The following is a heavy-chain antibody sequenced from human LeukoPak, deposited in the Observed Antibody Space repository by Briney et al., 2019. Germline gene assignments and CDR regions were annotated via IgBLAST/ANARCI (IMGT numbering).Heavy chain of an antibody. V-gene: IGHV3-30*18. CDR3: AKDKYSPVRSMSEAAYYFDS. D-gene: IGHD6-13*01. CDR2: ISYDGSNQ. Sequence: PGGSLRLSCAATGFTFSSHGMHWVRQAPGKGLEWVAVISYDGSNQYYADSVKGRFTISRDNSKDTLYLQMNSLRAEDTAVYYCAKDKYSPVRSMSEAAYYFDSWGPGTLVSVSS. CDR1: GFTFSSHG. J-gene: IGHJ4*02.